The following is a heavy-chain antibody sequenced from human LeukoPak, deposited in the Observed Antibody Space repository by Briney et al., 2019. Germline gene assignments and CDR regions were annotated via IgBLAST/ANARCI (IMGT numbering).Heavy chain of an antibody. Sequence: SGGSLRLSCAASGFTFSSYAMSWVRQAPGKGLEWVSSISSSSSYIYYADSVKGRFTISRDNAKNSLYLQMNSLRAEDTAVYYCARAPSPYSGYDSPGVWGQGTTVTVSS. J-gene: IGHJ6*02. CDR2: ISSSSSYI. CDR1: GFTFSSYA. V-gene: IGHV3-21*01. CDR3: ARAPSPYSGYDSPGV. D-gene: IGHD5-12*01.